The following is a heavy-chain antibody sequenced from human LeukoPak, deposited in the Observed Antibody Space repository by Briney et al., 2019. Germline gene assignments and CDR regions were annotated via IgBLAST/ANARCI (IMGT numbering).Heavy chain of an antibody. Sequence: GGSLRLSCAASGFTFSSYEMNWVRQAPGKGLEWVSYISSSGSTIYYADSVKGRFTISRDNAKNSLYLQMNSLRAEDTALYYCAKDYDYYDSSGYLDCWGQGTLVTVSS. CDR2: ISSSGSTI. D-gene: IGHD3-22*01. J-gene: IGHJ4*02. CDR3: AKDYDYYDSSGYLDC. V-gene: IGHV3-48*03. CDR1: GFTFSSYE.